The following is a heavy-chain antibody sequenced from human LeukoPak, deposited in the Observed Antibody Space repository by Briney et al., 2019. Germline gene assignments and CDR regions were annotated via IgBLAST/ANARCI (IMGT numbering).Heavy chain of an antibody. D-gene: IGHD2-21*01. Sequence: ASVKVSCKASGYTFINYYMHWVRQAPGRGLEWMGIINPSGGSTSYAQKFQGRVTMTRDTSTSTVYVELSSLRSEDTAVYYCARDESTSILWWWGQGTLVTVSS. CDR3: ARDESTSILWW. J-gene: IGHJ1*01. CDR1: GYTFINYY. CDR2: INPSGGST. V-gene: IGHV1-46*01.